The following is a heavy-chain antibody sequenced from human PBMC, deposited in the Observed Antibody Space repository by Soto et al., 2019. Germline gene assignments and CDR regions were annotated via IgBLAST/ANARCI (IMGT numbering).Heavy chain of an antibody. V-gene: IGHV3-7*01. D-gene: IGHD6-13*01. Sequence: VQLVESGGGLVKPGGSLRLSCAASGFIFSSYWMSWVRQAPGKGLEWVANINQDGTEKYSVDSVKGRFTISRDNAKNSLYLQMNSLRAEDTAVYYCARDLSRQQVGEGFDFWGQGTMVTVSS. J-gene: IGHJ3*01. CDR2: INQDGTEK. CDR1: GFIFSSYW. CDR3: ARDLSRQQVGEGFDF.